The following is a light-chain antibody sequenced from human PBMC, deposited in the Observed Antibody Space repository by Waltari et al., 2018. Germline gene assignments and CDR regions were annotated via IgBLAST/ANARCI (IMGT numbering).Light chain of an antibody. CDR1: SSNIGRNT. J-gene: IGLJ2*01. CDR2: TNN. Sequence: QSVLTQPPSASGTPGQRVTIPCSGSSSNIGRNTLTWYQQLPGTAPKLLIHTNNQRPSGVPDRFSGSKSGTSASLAISGLQSEDETDYYCAAWDDSLNGAVFGGGTKLTVL. V-gene: IGLV1-44*01. CDR3: AAWDDSLNGAV.